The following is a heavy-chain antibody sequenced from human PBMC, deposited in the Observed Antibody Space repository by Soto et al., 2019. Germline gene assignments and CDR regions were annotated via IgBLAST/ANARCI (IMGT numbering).Heavy chain of an antibody. J-gene: IGHJ4*02. CDR3: VRDQRGGDPIFDS. V-gene: IGHV3-74*01. Sequence: EVQLVESGGGLVQPGGSLRLSCAVSGFTFSSYWMHWVRQAPGKGLVWVSRINSDGSSTSYAGSVMGRFTISKDNAKNTLYLQMRSLRDEDTAVYYCVRDQRGGDPIFDSWGQGTLVTVSS. D-gene: IGHD3-16*01. CDR2: INSDGSST. CDR1: GFTFSSYW.